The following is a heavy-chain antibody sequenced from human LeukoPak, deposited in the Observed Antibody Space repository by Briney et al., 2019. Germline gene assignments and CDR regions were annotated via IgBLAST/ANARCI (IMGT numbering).Heavy chain of an antibody. V-gene: IGHV1-2*06. Sequence: GASEKVSCKASGYTFTGYYMHWVRQAPGQGLEWMGRINPNSGGTNYAQKFQGRVIMTRDTSISTAYMELSRLRSDDTAVYYCARIIAVAAKEVDYWGQGTLVTVSS. CDR1: GYTFTGYY. J-gene: IGHJ4*02. CDR2: INPNSGGT. D-gene: IGHD6-19*01. CDR3: ARIIAVAAKEVDY.